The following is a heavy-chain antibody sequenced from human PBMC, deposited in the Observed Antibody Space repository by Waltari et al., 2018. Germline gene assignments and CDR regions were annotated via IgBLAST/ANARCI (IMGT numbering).Heavy chain of an antibody. J-gene: IGHJ4*02. D-gene: IGHD6-19*01. CDR3: ARGGRYIAVAGDLDY. CDR1: GFTFRNAWM. CDR2: NYHSWST. Sequence: VQLVESGGGLVKPGGSLRLSCAASGFTFRNAWMSWVRQAPGKGLEWSGSNYHSWSTYYNPSHKSLVTLSVDTSKNQFSLKLSSVTAADTAVYYCARGGRYIAVAGDLDYWGQGTLVTVSS. V-gene: IGHV4-38-2*01.